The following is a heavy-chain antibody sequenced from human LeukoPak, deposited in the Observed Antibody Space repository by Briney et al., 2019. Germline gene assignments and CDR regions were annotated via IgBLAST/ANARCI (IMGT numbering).Heavy chain of an antibody. CDR3: ARQMQSHGNFDS. CDR2: LGIAGDT. J-gene: IGHJ4*02. D-gene: IGHD1-26*01. CDR1: GFTVSSYA. V-gene: IGHV3-13*01. Sequence: GGSLRLSCAASGFTVSSYAMHWVRQPIGKGLEWVSALGIAGDTFYPGSVKGRFTISRENARNSLYLQMNSLRAEDTAMYYCARQMQSHGNFDSWGQGTLVTVS.